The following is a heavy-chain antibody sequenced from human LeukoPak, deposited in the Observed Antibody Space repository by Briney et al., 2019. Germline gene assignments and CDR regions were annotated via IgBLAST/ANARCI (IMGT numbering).Heavy chain of an antibody. J-gene: IGHJ4*02. V-gene: IGHV1-2*02. CDR1: GYTFTGYY. CDR3: AGTYYYDSSGWATFDY. D-gene: IGHD3-22*01. CDR2: INPNSGGT. Sequence: GASVKVSCKASGYTFTGYYMHWVRQAPGQGLEWMGWINPNSGGTNYAQKFQGRVTMTRDTSISTAYMELSRLRSDDTAVYYCAGTYYYDSSGWATFDYWGQGTLVTVSS.